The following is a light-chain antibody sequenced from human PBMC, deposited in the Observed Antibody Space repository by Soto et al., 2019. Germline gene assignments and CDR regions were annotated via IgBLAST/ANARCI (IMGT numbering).Light chain of an antibody. Sequence: MQMPQVQSARPARGSPRQTNTCRASQSISSYLNWYQQKPGIAPNLLIYAASNLESGVPSRFSGSGSGTDFTLTISSLQPEDFATYYCQQSYPTPITCGQGTRLEIK. V-gene: IGKV1-39*01. CDR1: QSISSY. CDR2: AAS. CDR3: QQSYPTPIT. J-gene: IGKJ5*01.